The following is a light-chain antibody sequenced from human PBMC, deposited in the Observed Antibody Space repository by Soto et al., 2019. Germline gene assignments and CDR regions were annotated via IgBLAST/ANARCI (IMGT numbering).Light chain of an antibody. CDR1: QDIRGA. CDR3: QQFNIYPIT. Sequence: AIQVTQSPSSLSASVGDRVTITCRASQDIRGALAWYQQKPGKAPKLLIYDVSTVQSGVPSRFSGRGSGTEFTLTITCLQPEDFATYYCQQFNIYPITFGQGTRLDI. V-gene: IGKV1-13*02. J-gene: IGKJ5*01. CDR2: DVS.